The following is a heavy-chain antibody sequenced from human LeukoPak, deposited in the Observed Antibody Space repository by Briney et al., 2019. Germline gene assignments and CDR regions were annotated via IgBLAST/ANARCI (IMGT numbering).Heavy chain of an antibody. CDR2: ISPSGGST. CDR1: GYTFTSNY. CDR3: ARSFTWGYCSGGSCYAFSHETYYFDY. V-gene: IGHV1-46*01. D-gene: IGHD2-15*01. J-gene: IGHJ4*02. Sequence: ASVKVSCKAFGYTFTSNYMHWVRQAPGQGPEWMGVISPSGGSTTYAQKSQGRVTLTRDMSTSTDYLELSSLRSEDTAVYYCARSFTWGYCSGGSCYAFSHETYYFDYWGQGTLVTVSS.